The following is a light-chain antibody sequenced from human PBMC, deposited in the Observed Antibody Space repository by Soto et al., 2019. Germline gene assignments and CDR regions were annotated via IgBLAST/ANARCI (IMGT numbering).Light chain of an antibody. CDR1: SSNIGTNY. Sequence: QSVLTQSPSASGTPGQRVTISCSGTSSNIGTNYVYWYQQLPGTAPKVLIYSNDKRPSGVPDRFSGSKSGTSASLAISGLRSEDEADYYCAAWDDSLSGPLFCGGTQLTVL. V-gene: IGLV1-47*01. J-gene: IGLJ2*01. CDR3: AAWDDSLSGPL. CDR2: SND.